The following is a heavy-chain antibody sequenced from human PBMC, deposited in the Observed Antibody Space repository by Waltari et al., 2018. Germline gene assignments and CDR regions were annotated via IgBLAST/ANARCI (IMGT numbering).Heavy chain of an antibody. D-gene: IGHD4-17*01. V-gene: IGHV3-7*01. J-gene: IGHJ3*02. Sequence: EVQLVESGGRLVQPGGSLRLSCAASGFTFSSYWMIWVRQAPGKGLEWVANIKQDGSEKYYVDSVRGRFTISRDNAKNSLYLQMNSLRAEDTAVYYCARILRSHHDAFDIWGQGTMVTVSS. CDR2: IKQDGSEK. CDR1: GFTFSSYW. CDR3: ARILRSHHDAFDI.